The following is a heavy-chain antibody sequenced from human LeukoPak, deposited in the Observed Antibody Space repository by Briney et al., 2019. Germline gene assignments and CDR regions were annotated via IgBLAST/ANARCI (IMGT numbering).Heavy chain of an antibody. J-gene: IGHJ4*02. CDR3: ARVDYGVYYVDY. Sequence: SETLSLTCTVSGGSISSYYWSWIRQPPGTGLGRIGYLYYRGGTNNNPHPQRRVTTSVDTSKNQLSLKLSSGTAAVTAVYYCARVDYGVYYVDYWGQGTLVSVSS. CDR1: GGSISSYY. V-gene: IGHV4-59*01. D-gene: IGHD4-17*01. CDR2: LYYRGGT.